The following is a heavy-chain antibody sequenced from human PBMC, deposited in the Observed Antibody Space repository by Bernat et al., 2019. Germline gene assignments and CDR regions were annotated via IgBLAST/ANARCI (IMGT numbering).Heavy chain of an antibody. V-gene: IGHV3-64*01. CDR2: VSTNGDIT. CDR3: ATGAGVFDY. D-gene: IGHD3-10*01. CDR1: GFTFSIYA. J-gene: IGHJ4*02. Sequence: EVQLVESGGGLAQPGGSLRLSCAASGFTFSIYAMYWVRQAPGKRLEYVSGVSTNGDITYYANSVKGRFTVSRDNYKNTLYLQMGSLRPEDMAVYYCATGAGVFDYWGQGTLVTVSS.